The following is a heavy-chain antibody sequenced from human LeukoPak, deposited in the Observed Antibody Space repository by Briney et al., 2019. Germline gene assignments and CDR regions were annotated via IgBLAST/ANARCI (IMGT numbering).Heavy chain of an antibody. Sequence: ASVKVSCKASGYTFTGYNMHWVRQAPGQGLEWMGWINPNSGGTNYAQKFQGRVTMTRDTSISTAYMELSRLRSEDTAVYYCATLKHYYYYMDVWGKGTTVTVSS. V-gene: IGHV1-2*02. CDR1: GYTFTGYN. J-gene: IGHJ6*03. CDR2: INPNSGGT. CDR3: ATLKHYYYYMDV.